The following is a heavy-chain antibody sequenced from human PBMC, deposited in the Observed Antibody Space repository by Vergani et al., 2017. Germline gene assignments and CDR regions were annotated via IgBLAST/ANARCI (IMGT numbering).Heavy chain of an antibody. V-gene: IGHV1-69*01. D-gene: IGHD7-27*01. CDR2: INPIFGTA. CDR3: ARSGGELGILPSSFDY. CDR1: GYTFTGYY. Sequence: QEQQVQSGAEEKKHGASVKVSCKASGYTFTGYYMHWVRQAPGQGLEWMGWINPIFGTANYAQKFQGRVTITADESTSTSYMELSSLRSEDTAVYYCARSGGELGILPSSFDYWGQGTLVTVSS. J-gene: IGHJ4*02.